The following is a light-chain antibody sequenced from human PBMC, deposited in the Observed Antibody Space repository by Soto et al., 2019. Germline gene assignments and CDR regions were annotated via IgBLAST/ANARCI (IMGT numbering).Light chain of an antibody. V-gene: IGLV1-40*01. Sequence: QAVVTQPPSVSGAPGQRVTISCTGSSSNIGAGYDVHWYQQLPGAAPKLLIHANSHRPSGVPDRFSGSRSGTSASLAITGLQGEDEADYFCQTYDSSLSGSLFGGGTKVTFL. CDR1: SSNIGAGYD. CDR2: ANS. CDR3: QTYDSSLSGSL. J-gene: IGLJ3*02.